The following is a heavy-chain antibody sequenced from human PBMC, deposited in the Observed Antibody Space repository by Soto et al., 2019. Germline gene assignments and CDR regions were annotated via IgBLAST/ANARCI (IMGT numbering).Heavy chain of an antibody. Sequence: EVQLLDSGGGLVQPGGSLRLSCAASGFTFNNYAMTWVRQAPGKGLEWVSAISGGGDTTSYAASVKGRFTVSRDGSKNTLYLQMSSLRAEDTALYYCAKGRGGSGSLTPRVDFWGQGTLVTVSS. CDR2: ISGGGDTT. J-gene: IGHJ4*02. V-gene: IGHV3-23*01. D-gene: IGHD3-10*01. CDR1: GFTFNNYA. CDR3: AKGRGGSGSLTPRVDF.